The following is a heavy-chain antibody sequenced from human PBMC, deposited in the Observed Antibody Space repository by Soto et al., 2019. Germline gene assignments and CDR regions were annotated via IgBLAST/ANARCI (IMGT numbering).Heavy chain of an antibody. V-gene: IGHV3-53*01. CDR2: IYSGGLT. CDR3: ARGLGFCGGGSCYDD. J-gene: IGHJ4*02. D-gene: IGHD2-15*01. Sequence: GGSLRLSCAASGFSVSSSYMTWVRQAPGKGLEWVSVIYSGGLTFYADSVKGRFAISRDNSKNTLYLQMNSLRPDGTAVYFCARGLGFCGGGSCYDDWGQGTLVTVSS. CDR1: GFSVSSSY.